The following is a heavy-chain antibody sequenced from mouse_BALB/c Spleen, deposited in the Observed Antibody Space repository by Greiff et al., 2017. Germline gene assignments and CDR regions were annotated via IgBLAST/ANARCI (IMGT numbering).Heavy chain of an antibody. CDR3: TRARYDEYYFDY. CDR2: ISSGGSYT. J-gene: IGHJ2*01. D-gene: IGHD2-14*01. Sequence: DVKLVESGGGLVKPGGSLKLSCAASGFTFSSYTMSWVRQTPEKRLEWVATISSGGSYTYYPDSVTGRFTISRDNAKNTLYLQMSSLKSEDTAMYYCTRARYDEYYFDYWGQGTTLTVSS. CDR1: GFTFSSYT. V-gene: IGHV5-6-4*01.